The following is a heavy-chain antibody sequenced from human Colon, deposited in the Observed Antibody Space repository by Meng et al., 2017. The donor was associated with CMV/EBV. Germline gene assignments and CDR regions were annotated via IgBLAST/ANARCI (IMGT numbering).Heavy chain of an antibody. D-gene: IGHD6-6*01. CDR1: GGAISSSSYY. Sequence: HLHRQGSDPGWVRPCKTLSLPCTVSGGAISSSSYYWAWIRQPPGKGLEWIVSIFYTGTTYYKPSLKSRVTISVDTSKNQFSLKLSSVTAADTGVYYCIRETTGSSSSYWGQGTLVTVSS. J-gene: IGHJ4*02. CDR2: IFYTGTT. V-gene: IGHV4-39*07. CDR3: IRETTGSSSSY.